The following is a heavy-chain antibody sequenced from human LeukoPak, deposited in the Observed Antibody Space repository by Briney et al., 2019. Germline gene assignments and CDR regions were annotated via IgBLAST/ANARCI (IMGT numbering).Heavy chain of an antibody. Sequence: ASVKVSCKASGYTFTSYYMHWVRQAPGQGLEWMGIINPSGGSTSYAQKFQGRVTMTRDTSTSTVYMELSSLRSEDTAVYYCARDSLTGTTDYYVDVWGKGTTVTVSS. V-gene: IGHV1-46*01. CDR2: INPSGGST. J-gene: IGHJ6*03. D-gene: IGHD1-20*01. CDR3: ARDSLTGTTDYYVDV. CDR1: GYTFTSYY.